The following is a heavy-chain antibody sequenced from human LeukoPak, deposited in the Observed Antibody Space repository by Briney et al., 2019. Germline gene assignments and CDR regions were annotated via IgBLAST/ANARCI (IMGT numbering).Heavy chain of an antibody. CDR3: ARMLSGDYFLIPNPNWFDP. Sequence: PSETLSLTCTVSGGSISSYYWSWIRQPPGKGLECIGYIYYSGSTNYNPSLKSRVTISVDTSKNQFSLKLSSVTAADTAVYYCARMLSGDYFLIPNPNWFDPWGQGTLVTVSS. CDR2: IYYSGST. D-gene: IGHD2/OR15-2a*01. CDR1: GGSISSYY. J-gene: IGHJ5*02. V-gene: IGHV4-59*01.